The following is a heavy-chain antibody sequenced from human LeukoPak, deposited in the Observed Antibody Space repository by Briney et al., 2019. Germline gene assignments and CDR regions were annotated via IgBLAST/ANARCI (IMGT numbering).Heavy chain of an antibody. Sequence: GESLKISCEGFGYTFSSYWIGWVRQMPGKGLEWMGIIYPGDSDTRYSPSFQGQCTISADKSISTAYLQWSSLKASDTAMYFCARADSRSYYMDVWGKGATVTVS. CDR1: GYTFSSYW. J-gene: IGHJ6*03. V-gene: IGHV5-51*01. CDR3: ARADSRSYYMDV. D-gene: IGHD2-15*01. CDR2: IYPGDSDT.